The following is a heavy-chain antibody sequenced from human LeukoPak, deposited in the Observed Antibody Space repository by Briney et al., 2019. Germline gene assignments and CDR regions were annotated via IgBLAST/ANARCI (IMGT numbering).Heavy chain of an antibody. CDR1: GYTFTNYY. CDR3: ATGGGSSGYFDY. J-gene: IGHJ4*02. Sequence: ASVKVSCKASGYTFTNYYMQWVRQAPGQGLEWMGMINPGGGSTSYAQKFQGRVTMTRDTSTTTVYMELSSLRSEDTAVYYRATGGGSSGYFDYWGQGALVTVSS. D-gene: IGHD3-22*01. V-gene: IGHV1-46*01. CDR2: INPGGGST.